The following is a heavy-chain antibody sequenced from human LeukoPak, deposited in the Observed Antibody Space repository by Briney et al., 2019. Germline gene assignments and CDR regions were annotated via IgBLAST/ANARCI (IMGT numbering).Heavy chain of an antibody. CDR1: GFTFDDYA. CDR2: ISWNSGSI. D-gene: IGHD3-22*01. V-gene: IGHV3-9*01. J-gene: IGHJ4*02. Sequence: PGRSLRLSCAASGFTFDDYAMHWVRQAPGKGLEWVSGISWNSGSIGYADSVKGRFTISRDNAKNSLYLQMNSLRAEDTAVYYCASFYDSSGYYYVKTPGGFDYWGQGTLVTVSS. CDR3: ASFYDSSGYYYVKTPGGFDY.